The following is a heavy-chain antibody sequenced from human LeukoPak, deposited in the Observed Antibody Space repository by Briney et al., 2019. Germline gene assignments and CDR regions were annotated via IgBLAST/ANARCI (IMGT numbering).Heavy chain of an antibody. CDR2: ISAYNGNT. D-gene: IGHD1-26*01. Sequence: GASVKVSCKASGYTFTSYDISWVRQAPGQGLEWMGWISAYNGNTNYAQKLQGRVTMTTDTSTSTAYMELRSLRSDDTAVYYCARDVNSGSLYRTDYWGQGTLVTVSS. CDR3: ARDVNSGSLYRTDY. CDR1: GYTFTSYD. J-gene: IGHJ4*02. V-gene: IGHV1-18*01.